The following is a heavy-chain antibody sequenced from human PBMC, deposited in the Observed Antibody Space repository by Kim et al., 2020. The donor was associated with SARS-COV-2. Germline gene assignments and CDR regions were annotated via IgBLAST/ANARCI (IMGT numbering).Heavy chain of an antibody. CDR1: GGSFSGYY. J-gene: IGHJ5*02. V-gene: IGHV4-34*01. Sequence: SETLSLTCAVYGGSFSGYYWSWIRQPPGKGLEWIGEINHSGSTNYNPSLKSRVTISVDTSKNQFSLKLSSVTAADTAVYYCARVDIAVAGVDWFDPWGQG. CDR3: ARVDIAVAGVDWFDP. CDR2: INHSGST. D-gene: IGHD6-19*01.